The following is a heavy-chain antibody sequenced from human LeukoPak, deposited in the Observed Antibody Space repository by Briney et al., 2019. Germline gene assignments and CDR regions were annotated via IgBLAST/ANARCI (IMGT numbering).Heavy chain of an antibody. CDR3: AKNSLVYDILTGYYPPPYFDY. J-gene: IGHJ4*02. D-gene: IGHD3-9*01. V-gene: IGHV3-23*01. Sequence: GGSLRLSCAASGFTFSSYAMSWVRQAPGKGLEWVSAISGSGGSTYYADSVKGRFTISRDNSKNTLYLQMNSLRAEDTAVYYCAKNSLVYDILTGYYPPPYFDYWGQGTLVTVSS. CDR1: GFTFSSYA. CDR2: ISGSGGST.